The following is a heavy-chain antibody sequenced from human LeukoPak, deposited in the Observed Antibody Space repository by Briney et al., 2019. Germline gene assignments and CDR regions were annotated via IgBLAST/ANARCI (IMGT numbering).Heavy chain of an antibody. CDR3: ARDPKSAVAADWFDP. D-gene: IGHD6-19*01. V-gene: IGHV4-39*02. Sequence: SETLSLTCTVSGGSISSSSYYWGWIRQPPGKGLEWIGSIYYSVSTYYNPSLKSRVTISVDTSKNQFSLKLSSVTAADTAVYYCARDPKSAVAADWFDPWGQGTLVTVSS. CDR2: IYYSVST. J-gene: IGHJ5*01. CDR1: GGSISSSSYY.